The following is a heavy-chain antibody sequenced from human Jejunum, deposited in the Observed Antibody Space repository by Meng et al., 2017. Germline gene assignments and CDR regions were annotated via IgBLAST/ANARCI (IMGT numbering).Heavy chain of an antibody. CDR1: GFTFSSFE. Sequence: GGSLRLSCAASGFTFSSFEMTWVRQAPGKGLEWMSYISSTSRNIYYADSVRGRFTVSRDNAANSLYLQMNSLRVDDTAVYYCARVGPTSTPLDYWGQGTLVTFAS. D-gene: IGHD3-16*01. CDR3: ARVGPTSTPLDY. CDR2: ISSTSRNI. J-gene: IGHJ4*02. V-gene: IGHV3-48*03.